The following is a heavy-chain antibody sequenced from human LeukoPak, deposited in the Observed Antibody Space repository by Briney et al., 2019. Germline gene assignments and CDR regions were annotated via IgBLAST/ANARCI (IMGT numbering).Heavy chain of an antibody. CDR1: GYTFTGYY. CDR3: ARADSVPAGDYHYWYMDV. J-gene: IGHJ6*03. D-gene: IGHD2-2*01. CDR2: INPNTGGT. Sequence: GASVKVSCKASGYTFTGYYMHWVRQDPRQGLQGMGWINPNTGGTDYAQKFQGRVTMTRDTSISTVYMELSSLRSDDTAVYYCARADSVPAGDYHYWYMDVWGKGTTVTVSS. V-gene: IGHV1-2*02.